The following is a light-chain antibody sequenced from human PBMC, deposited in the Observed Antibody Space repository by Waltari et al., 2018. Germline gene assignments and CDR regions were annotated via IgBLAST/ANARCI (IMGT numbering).Light chain of an antibody. CDR2: GAS. Sequence: EIVLTQSPGTLSLSPGERATLSCRASQSVSSSYLGWYQQKPGQAPRLLIYGASSRATGIPDSFSGSGSGTDFTLTISRLEPEDFAVYYCQQYGSSPLTFGGGTKVEIK. V-gene: IGKV3-20*01. CDR3: QQYGSSPLT. J-gene: IGKJ4*01. CDR1: QSVSSSY.